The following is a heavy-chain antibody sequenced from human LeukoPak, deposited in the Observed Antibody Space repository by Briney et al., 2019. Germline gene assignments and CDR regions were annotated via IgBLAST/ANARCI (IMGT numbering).Heavy chain of an antibody. CDR3: ARAPRGGFGELLTHDY. Sequence: ASVKVSCKASGYTFTGYYMHWVRQAPGQGLEWMGWINPNSGGTNYAQKFQGRVTMTRDTSISTAYMELSRLRSDDTAVYYCARAPRGGFGELLTHDYWGREPWSPSPQ. J-gene: IGHJ4*02. V-gene: IGHV1-2*02. D-gene: IGHD3-10*01. CDR1: GYTFTGYY. CDR2: INPNSGGT.